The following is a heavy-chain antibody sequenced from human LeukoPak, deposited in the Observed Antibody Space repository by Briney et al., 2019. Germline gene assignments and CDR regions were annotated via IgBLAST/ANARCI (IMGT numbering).Heavy chain of an antibody. CDR2: INHSGST. CDR3: ARAGAAAVPFDY. Sequence: SETLSLTCAVYGGSFSGYYWSWIRQPPGKGLEWIGEINHSGSTNYNPSLKSRVTISVDTSKNQFSLKLSSVTAADTAVYYCARAGAAAVPFDYWGQGTLVTVSS. D-gene: IGHD2-2*01. J-gene: IGHJ4*02. CDR1: GGSFSGYY. V-gene: IGHV4-34*01.